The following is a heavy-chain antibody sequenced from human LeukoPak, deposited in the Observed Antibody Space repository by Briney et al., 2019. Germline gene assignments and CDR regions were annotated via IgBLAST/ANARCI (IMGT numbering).Heavy chain of an antibody. V-gene: IGHV3-23*01. CDR1: GFTFSSYA. J-gene: IGHJ4*02. D-gene: IGHD3-22*01. CDR3: AKPGNSGYYYFDY. CDR2: VSGSGGTT. Sequence: GESLTLSCAASGFTFSSYAMSWVRQAPGKGLEWVSAVSGSGGTTNYADSVKGRFTISRDNSKNTMYLQLNSLRAEDTAVYYCAKPGNSGYYYFDYWGQGTLVTVSS.